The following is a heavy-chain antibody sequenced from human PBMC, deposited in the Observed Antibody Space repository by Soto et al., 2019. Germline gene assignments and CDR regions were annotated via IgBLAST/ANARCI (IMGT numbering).Heavy chain of an antibody. V-gene: IGHV4-31*03. CDR3: ASVHNTSPGWFDP. Sequence: QVQLQESGPGLVKPSQTLSLTCSVSGGSINRGGYFWSWIRQHPGKGLECIGYIYHSGITYYNPSLKRRVTISVDTSKNECSLQLRAVTAADTAVYFCASVHNTSPGWFDPWGQGTLATVSS. D-gene: IGHD1-20*01. CDR2: IYHSGIT. CDR1: GGSINRGGYF. J-gene: IGHJ5*02.